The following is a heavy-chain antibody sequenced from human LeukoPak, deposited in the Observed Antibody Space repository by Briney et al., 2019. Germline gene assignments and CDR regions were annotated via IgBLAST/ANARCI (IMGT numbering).Heavy chain of an antibody. V-gene: IGHV1-18*04. CDR1: GYTFTSYG. D-gene: IGHD4-17*01. CDR2: ISAYNGNT. Sequence: ASVKVSCKASGYTFTSYGISWVRQAPGQGLEWMGWISAYNGNTNYAQKPQGRVTMTTDTSTSTAYMELRSLRSDDTAVYYCVTSDYGDYFDYWGQGTLVTVSS. CDR3: VTSDYGDYFDY. J-gene: IGHJ4*02.